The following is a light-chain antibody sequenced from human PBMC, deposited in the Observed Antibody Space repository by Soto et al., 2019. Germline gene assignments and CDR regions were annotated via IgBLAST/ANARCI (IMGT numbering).Light chain of an antibody. CDR3: SSYTTSNTRQIV. CDR2: DVS. Sequence: LTQPSSVSGSTGQAITISCNGTSSDVGGYNYVSWYQHHPGKAPKLIIYDVSNRPSGVSIRFSGSKSDNTASLTISGLQPEDEADYHCSSYTTSNTRQIVFGTGTKVTV. CDR1: SSDVGGYNY. J-gene: IGLJ1*01. V-gene: IGLV2-14*03.